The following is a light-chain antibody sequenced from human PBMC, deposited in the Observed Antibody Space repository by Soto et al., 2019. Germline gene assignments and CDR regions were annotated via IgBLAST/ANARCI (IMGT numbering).Light chain of an antibody. CDR2: GAS. V-gene: IGKV3-20*01. CDR3: QQYVSPPIT. Sequence: EIVLTQSPGTLSLSPGERATLSCRASQSFTSRSLAWYQQKPGLAPRLLISGASNRAAGIPDRFSGSGSGTDFTLTISRLEPEDFAVYYCQQYVSPPITFGQGTRLEIK. J-gene: IGKJ5*01. CDR1: QSFTSRS.